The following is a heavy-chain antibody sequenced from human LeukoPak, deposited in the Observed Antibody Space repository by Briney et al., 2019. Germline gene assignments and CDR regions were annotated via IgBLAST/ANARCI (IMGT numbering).Heavy chain of an antibody. CDR3: VADRDYDFWSGYYPPLFDY. CDR1: GGTFSSYA. J-gene: IGHJ4*02. Sequence: ASVKVSCKASGGTFSSYAISWVRQAPGQGLEWMGGIIPIFGTANYAQKFQGRVTITADESTSTAYMELSSLRSEDTAVYYCVADRDYDFWSGYYPPLFDYXGQGTLVTVSS. V-gene: IGHV1-69*13. CDR2: IIPIFGTA. D-gene: IGHD3-3*01.